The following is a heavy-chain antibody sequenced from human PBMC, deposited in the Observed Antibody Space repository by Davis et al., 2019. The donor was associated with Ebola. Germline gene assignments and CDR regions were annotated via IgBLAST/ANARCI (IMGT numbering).Heavy chain of an antibody. V-gene: IGHV3-48*02. J-gene: IGHJ4*02. CDR3: TIHNGDWLQLDH. CDR2: SSRRGETI. Sequence: GESLKISCAASGFTFSSYSMNWVRQAPGKGLEWGTYSSRRGETIYYADSVRGRFTISRDNAKKSLYLQMNSLRDEDTAVYYCTIHNGDWLQLDHWGQGTLVTVSS. D-gene: IGHD3-9*01. CDR1: GFTFSSYS.